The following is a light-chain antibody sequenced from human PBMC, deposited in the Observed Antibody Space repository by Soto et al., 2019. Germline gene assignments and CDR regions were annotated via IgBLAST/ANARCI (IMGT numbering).Light chain of an antibody. Sequence: EIVLTQSPGTLSLSPGERATLSCRARQSVSSSYLAWYQQKPGQAPRLLIYGVSSRATGIPDRFSGSGSGTDFPLTISRLEPEDFAVYYCQQYGSSPRTFGQGTKVDIK. CDR2: GVS. CDR1: QSVSSSY. V-gene: IGKV3-20*01. CDR3: QQYGSSPRT. J-gene: IGKJ1*01.